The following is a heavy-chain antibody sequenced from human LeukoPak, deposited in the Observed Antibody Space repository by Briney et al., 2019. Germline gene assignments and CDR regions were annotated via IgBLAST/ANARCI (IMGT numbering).Heavy chain of an antibody. CDR3: AKLSGTYGTTSRVLDS. CDR2: ISGSGGDT. CDR1: GFTFTTYA. V-gene: IGHV3-23*01. Sequence: GGSLRLYCAASGFTFTTYAIMWVRQAPDNGLEWVSVISGSGGDTYFADSVKGRFTISRDNSKNTLYLQMNNLRAEDTAVYYCAKLSGTYGTTSRVLDSWGQGTLVTVSS. D-gene: IGHD1-1*01. J-gene: IGHJ4*02.